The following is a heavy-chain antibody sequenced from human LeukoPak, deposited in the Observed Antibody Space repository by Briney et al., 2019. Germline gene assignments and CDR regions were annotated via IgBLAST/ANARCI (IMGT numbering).Heavy chain of an antibody. D-gene: IGHD3-22*01. Sequence: PGGSLRLSCAASGFTFSSYSMNWVRQAPGKGLEWVSYISSSSSTIYYADSVKGRFTISRDNAKNSLYLQMNSLRAEDTALYYCAKVEDTMIVVANRGGAFDIWGQGTMVTVSS. CDR1: GFTFSSYS. CDR2: ISSSSSTI. J-gene: IGHJ3*02. CDR3: AKVEDTMIVVANRGGAFDI. V-gene: IGHV3-48*01.